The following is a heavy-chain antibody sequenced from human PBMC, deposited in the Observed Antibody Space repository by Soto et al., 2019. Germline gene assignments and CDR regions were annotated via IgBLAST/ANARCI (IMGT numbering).Heavy chain of an antibody. J-gene: IGHJ6*02. CDR3: TRADHYYYYGMDV. CDR2: IYHSGST. Sequence: SETLSLTCAVSGYSISSGYYWGWIRQPPGKGLEWIGSIYHSGSTYYNPSLKSRVTISVDTSKNQFSLKLSSVTAADAAVYYCTRADHYYYYGMDVWGQGTTVTVSS. CDR1: GYSISSGYY. V-gene: IGHV4-38-2*01.